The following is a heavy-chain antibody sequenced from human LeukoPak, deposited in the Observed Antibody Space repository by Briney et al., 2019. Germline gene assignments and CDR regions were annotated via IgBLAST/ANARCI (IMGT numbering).Heavy chain of an antibody. CDR3: ASPRYSYGYGDY. D-gene: IGHD5-18*01. CDR1: GFTFSSYW. V-gene: IGHV3-74*01. Sequence: GGSLRLSCAASGFTFSSYWMHWVRQAPGRGLVWVSRINTDGSSTDYADSVKGRFTISRDNAKNTLYLQMNSLRAEDTAVYYCASPRYSYGYGDYWGQGTLVTVSS. CDR2: INTDGSST. J-gene: IGHJ4*02.